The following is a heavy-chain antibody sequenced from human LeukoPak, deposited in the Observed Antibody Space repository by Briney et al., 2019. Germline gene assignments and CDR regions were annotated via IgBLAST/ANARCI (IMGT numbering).Heavy chain of an antibody. CDR2: ISAYNGNT. J-gene: IGHJ6*02. D-gene: IGHD1-1*01. Sequence: GASVKVSCKASGYTFTSYGISWVRQAPGQGLEWMGWISAYNGNTNYAQKLQGRVTMTTDTSTSTAYMELRSLRSDDTAVYYCATSSPGIDYYYGMDVWGQGTTVTVSS. V-gene: IGHV1-18*01. CDR3: ATSSPGIDYYYGMDV. CDR1: GYTFTSYG.